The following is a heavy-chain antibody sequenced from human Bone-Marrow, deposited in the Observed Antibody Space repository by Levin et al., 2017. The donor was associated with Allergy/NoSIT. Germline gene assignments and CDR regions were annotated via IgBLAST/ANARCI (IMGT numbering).Heavy chain of an antibody. CDR3: VRDQRGGFDLNYYYYYGMDV. D-gene: IGHD5-12*01. Sequence: ASVKVSCKASGYTFTGYYMHWVRQAPGQGLEWMGRINSNSGRTHYAQNFQGRVTMTRDTSISTAYMELSRLRSDDTAVYYCVRDQRGGFDLNYYYYYGMDVWGQGTTVTVSS. CDR2: INSNSGRT. CDR1: GYTFTGYY. J-gene: IGHJ6*02. V-gene: IGHV1-2*06.